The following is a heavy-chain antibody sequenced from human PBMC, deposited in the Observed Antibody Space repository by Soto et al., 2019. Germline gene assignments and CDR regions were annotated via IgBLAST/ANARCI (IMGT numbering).Heavy chain of an antibody. D-gene: IGHD2-8*01. J-gene: IGHJ1*01. Sequence: EVQLLESGGGLVQPGGSLRLSCAASGFIFSTYAMSWVRQAPGKGLEWVSVISGSGDNTYYTDSVKGRFTISRDNSKKMLYLQMNSLRAEDTAVYYCAKDWGYCTNDGCYEYFQDWGQGTLVTVYS. CDR1: GFIFSTYA. CDR2: ISGSGDNT. CDR3: AKDWGYCTNDGCYEYFQD. V-gene: IGHV3-23*01.